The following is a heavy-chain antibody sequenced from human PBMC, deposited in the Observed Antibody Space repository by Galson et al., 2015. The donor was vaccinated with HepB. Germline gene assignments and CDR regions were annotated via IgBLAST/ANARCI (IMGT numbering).Heavy chain of an antibody. V-gene: IGHV4-34*01. D-gene: IGHD2-15*01. CDR1: GGSFSGYY. CDR3: TKGRGGRAVRLHAFDI. Sequence: SETLSLTCAVYGGSFSGYYWTWIRQSPGKGLEWIGDISHSGYTNYNPSLKSRVTISLDTSKNQFSLKLTSVTAAGTAFYYCTKGRGGRAVRLHAFDIWGQGTMVTVFS. CDR2: ISHSGYT. J-gene: IGHJ3*02.